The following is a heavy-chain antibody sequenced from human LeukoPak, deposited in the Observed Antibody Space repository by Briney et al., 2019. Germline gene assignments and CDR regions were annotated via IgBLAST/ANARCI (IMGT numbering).Heavy chain of an antibody. CDR2: INHSGST. D-gene: IGHD6-19*01. J-gene: IGHJ5*02. V-gene: IGHV4-34*01. Sequence: SETLSLTCAVYGGSFSDYYWSWIRQPPGKGLEWIGEINHSGSTNYNPSLKSRVTISVDTSKNQFSLKLSSVTAADTAVYYCARGLRRLGYNWFDPWGQGTLVTVSS. CDR3: ARGLRRLGYNWFDP. CDR1: GGSFSDYY.